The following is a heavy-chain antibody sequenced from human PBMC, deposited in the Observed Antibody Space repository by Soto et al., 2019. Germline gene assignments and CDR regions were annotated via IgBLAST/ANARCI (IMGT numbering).Heavy chain of an antibody. Sequence: GESLKTHCKGSGYTFTTYWIGWVRRIPGRGLEWRGIIYPGNSDNSYGPSIRGHVTISVDKTIGSAFLLGGGMKASTTAVYYCANRWQASSLNWFDSWGQGTLLTVSS. J-gene: IGHJ5*01. CDR2: IYPGNSDN. V-gene: IGHV5-51*01. D-gene: IGHD2-15*01. CDR3: ANRWQASSLNWFDS. CDR1: GYTFTTYW.